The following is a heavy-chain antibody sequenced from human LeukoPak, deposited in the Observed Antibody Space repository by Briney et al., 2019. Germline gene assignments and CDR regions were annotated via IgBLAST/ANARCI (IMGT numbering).Heavy chain of an antibody. CDR2: ISFDGSQK. V-gene: IGHV3-30*02. J-gene: IGHJ6*02. CDR3: AKERVLWQLVQIPVYYYYGMDV. CDR1: GFTFSNYG. Sequence: GGSLRLSCAASGFTFSNYGMHWVRQAPGKGLEWVALISFDGSQKYYADSVKGRFTISRDNSKNTLYLQMNSLRAEDTAVYYCAKERVLWQLVQIPVYYYYGMDVWGQGTTVTVSS. D-gene: IGHD6-13*01.